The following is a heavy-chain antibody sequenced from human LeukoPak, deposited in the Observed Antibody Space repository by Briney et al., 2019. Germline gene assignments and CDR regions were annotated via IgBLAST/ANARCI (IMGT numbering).Heavy chain of an antibody. J-gene: IGHJ4*02. V-gene: IGHV3-21*01. CDR2: ISSSSSYI. CDR1: GFTFSSYS. CDR3: ARGQQLDGGFDY. Sequence: GGSLRLSCAASGFTFSSYSMNWVRQAPGKGLEWVSSISSSSSYIYYADSVKGRFIISRDNAKNSLYLQMNSLRAEDTAVYYCARGQQLDGGFDYWGQGTLVTVSS. D-gene: IGHD6-13*01.